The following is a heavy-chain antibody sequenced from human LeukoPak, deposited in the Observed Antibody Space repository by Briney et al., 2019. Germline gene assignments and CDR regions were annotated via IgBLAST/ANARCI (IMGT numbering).Heavy chain of an antibody. V-gene: IGHV4-59*13. CDR3: ARAPPRGGWFDP. J-gene: IGHJ5*02. D-gene: IGHD3-10*01. CDR2: IHYSGSTTYN. CDR1: GGSITTYY. Sequence: SETLSLTCTVSGGSITTYYWNWIRQAPGKGLEWIGHIHYSGSTTYNNYHPSLKSRVTISLDTSKNHFSLRLNSVTAADTAVYFCARAPPRGGWFDPWGQGTLVTVSS.